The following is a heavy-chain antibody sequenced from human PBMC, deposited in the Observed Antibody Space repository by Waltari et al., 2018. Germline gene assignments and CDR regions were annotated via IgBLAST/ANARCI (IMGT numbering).Heavy chain of an antibody. Sequence: EVQLVESGGGLVRPGGSLRLSCAASGFTFSSYSMNWVRQAPAKGLEWVSSISSSSSYIYYADSVKGRFTISRDNAKNSLYLQMNSLRAEDTAVYYCARSLYDFWSGYLSYYYYYMDVWGKGTTVTVSS. J-gene: IGHJ6*03. CDR2: ISSSSSYI. V-gene: IGHV3-21*01. CDR3: ARSLYDFWSGYLSYYYYYMDV. D-gene: IGHD3-3*01. CDR1: GFTFSSYS.